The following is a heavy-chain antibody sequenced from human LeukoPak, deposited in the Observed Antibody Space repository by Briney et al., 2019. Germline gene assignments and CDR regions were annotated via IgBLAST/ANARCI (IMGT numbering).Heavy chain of an antibody. D-gene: IGHD3-16*01. CDR1: GGSITTSGHY. V-gene: IGHV4-39*01. CDR3: ANYVSGTMRDY. J-gene: IGHJ4*02. CDR2: IDYRERT. Sequence: SETLSLTCTVSGGSITTSGHYWGWIRQPPGKGLEWIGSIDYRERTTYNPSLKSRVTISAVTSRNQFSLKLSSATATDTAVYYCANYVSGTMRDYWGQGTLVTVSS.